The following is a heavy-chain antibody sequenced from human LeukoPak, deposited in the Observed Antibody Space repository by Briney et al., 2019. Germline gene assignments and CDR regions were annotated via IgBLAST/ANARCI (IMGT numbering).Heavy chain of an antibody. Sequence: GGSLRLSCAASGFTFDDYAMHWVRQAPGKGLEWVSGISWNSDNIGYADSVKGRFTISRDNAKNSLYLQMNSLRAEDTAVYYCARNYDILTGYYLYYYYYYMDVWGKGTTVTVSS. CDR1: GFTFDDYA. CDR2: ISWNSDNI. J-gene: IGHJ6*03. CDR3: ARNYDILTGYYLYYYYYYMDV. V-gene: IGHV3-9*01. D-gene: IGHD3-9*01.